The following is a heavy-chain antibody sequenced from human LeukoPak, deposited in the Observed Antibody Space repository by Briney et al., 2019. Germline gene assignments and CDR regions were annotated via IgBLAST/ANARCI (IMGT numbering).Heavy chain of an antibody. Sequence: GRSLRLSCTSSELTFTSQWMHWVRQAPGKGLEWVSRINTDGRGITYADSVKGRFTISRNNAKNSLYLQMNSLRAEDTAVYYCAREQIAVAGTLDYWGQGTLFTVSS. V-gene: IGHV3-74*03. CDR1: ELTFTSQW. CDR3: AREQIAVAGTLDY. D-gene: IGHD6-19*01. CDR2: INTDGRGI. J-gene: IGHJ4*02.